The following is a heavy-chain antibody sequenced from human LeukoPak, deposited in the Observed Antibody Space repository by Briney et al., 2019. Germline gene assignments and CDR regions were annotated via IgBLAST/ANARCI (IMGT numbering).Heavy chain of an antibody. CDR1: GFTFSSYA. CDR3: ARSLTGTTFAAFDI. Sequence: QPGRSLRLSCAASGFTFSSYAMHWVRQAPGKGLEWVAVIWYDGSNKYYADSVKGRFTISRDNSKNTLYLQMNSLRAEDTAVYYCARSLTGTTFAAFDIWGQGTMVTVSS. D-gene: IGHD1-7*01. V-gene: IGHV3-33*01. J-gene: IGHJ3*02. CDR2: IWYDGSNK.